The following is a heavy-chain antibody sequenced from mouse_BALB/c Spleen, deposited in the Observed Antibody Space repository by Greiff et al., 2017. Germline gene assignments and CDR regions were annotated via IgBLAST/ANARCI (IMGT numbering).Heavy chain of an antibody. CDR3: ARHEDYYGNYEAMDY. Sequence: VHLVESGPDLVAPSQSLSITCTVSGFSLTSYGVHWVRQPPGKGLEWLVVIWSDGSTTYNSALKSRLSISKDNSKSQVFLKMNSLQTDDTAMYYCARHEDYYGNYEAMDYWGQGTSVTVSS. D-gene: IGHD2-1*01. CDR1: GFSLTSYG. CDR2: IWSDGST. J-gene: IGHJ4*01. V-gene: IGHV2-6-2*01.